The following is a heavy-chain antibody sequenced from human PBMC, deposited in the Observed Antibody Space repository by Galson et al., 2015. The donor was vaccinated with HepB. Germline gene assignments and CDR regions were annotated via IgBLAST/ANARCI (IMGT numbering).Heavy chain of an antibody. J-gene: IGHJ4*02. V-gene: IGHV4-31*03. D-gene: IGHD2-2*01. CDR3: ARGGGGYCSSTSCYSDY. CDR2: IYYSGST. CDR1: GGSISSGGYY. Sequence: TLSLTCTVSGGSISSGGYYWSWIRQHPGKGLEWIGYIYYSGSTYYNPSLKSRVTISVDTSKNQFFLKLSSVTAADTAVDYCARGGGGYCSSTSCYSDYWGQGTLVTVSS.